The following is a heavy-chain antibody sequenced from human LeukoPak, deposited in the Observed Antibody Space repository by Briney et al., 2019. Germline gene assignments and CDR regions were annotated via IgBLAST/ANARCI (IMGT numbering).Heavy chain of an antibody. D-gene: IGHD2-2*01. CDR2: IIPIFGTA. V-gene: IGHV1-69*05. J-gene: IGHJ1*01. CDR1: GGTFSSYA. Sequence: SVKVSCKASGGTFSSYAISWVRQSPGQGLEWMGGIIPIFGTANYAQKFQGRVTITTDESTSTAYMELSSLRSEDTAVYYCARGPSFRYCSSTSCYPYFQHWGQGTLVTVSS. CDR3: ARGPSFRYCSSTSCYPYFQH.